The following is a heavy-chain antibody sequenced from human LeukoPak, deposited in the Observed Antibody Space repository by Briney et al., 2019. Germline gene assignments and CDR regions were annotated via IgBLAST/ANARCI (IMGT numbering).Heavy chain of an antibody. CDR3: ARGNYGSGDYGMDV. D-gene: IGHD3-10*01. CDR2: MSGSGGST. Sequence: GGSLRLSCAASGFTFSRSAMEWVRQAPGKGLEWVSGMSGSGGSTYYADSVKGRFTISRDNSKNTLYLQMNSLRAEDTAVYYCARGNYGSGDYGMDVWGQGTTVTVSS. V-gene: IGHV3-23*01. CDR1: GFTFSRSA. J-gene: IGHJ6*02.